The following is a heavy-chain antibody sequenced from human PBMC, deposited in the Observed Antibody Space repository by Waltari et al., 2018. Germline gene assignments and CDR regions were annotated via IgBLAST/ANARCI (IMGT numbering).Heavy chain of an antibody. CDR3: AEDPMGYDFWSGNYYYYYMDV. J-gene: IGHJ6*03. CDR2: IYSGGSTA. D-gene: IGHD3-3*01. Sequence: EVQLLESGGGLVQPGGSLRLSCAASGFTFSSYPMSWVRQAPGKGLEWVSVIYSGGSTAYYANYVKSRFTISRDNSQNALYLQMNSLRADDTSVYYCAEDPMGYDFWSGNYYYYYMDVWGTGTTVTVSS. CDR1: GFTFSSYP. V-gene: IGHV3-23*03.